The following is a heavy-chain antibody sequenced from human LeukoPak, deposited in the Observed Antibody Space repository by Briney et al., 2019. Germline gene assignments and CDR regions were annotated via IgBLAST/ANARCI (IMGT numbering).Heavy chain of an antibody. J-gene: IGHJ5*02. V-gene: IGHV3-15*01. CDR1: GFIFSNAW. Sequence: GGSLRLSRAASGFIFSNAWMTWVRQAPGQGLEWVGRIKSKTDGGTIDYAAPVKGRFTISRDDSQDTLYLQMNSMKTEDTAVYYCTPDLVGLCSSTGCYDNWLDPWGQGTLVTVSS. D-gene: IGHD2-2*01. CDR3: TPDLVGLCSSTGCYDNWLDP. CDR2: IKSKTDGGTI.